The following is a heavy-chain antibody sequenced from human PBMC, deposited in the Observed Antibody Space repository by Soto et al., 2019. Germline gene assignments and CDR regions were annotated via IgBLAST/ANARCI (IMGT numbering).Heavy chain of an antibody. CDR3: AKTWWLLQHYAFDI. J-gene: IGHJ3*02. CDR1: GFTFSSYA. V-gene: IGHV3-23*01. D-gene: IGHD3-22*01. CDR2: ISGSSEFI. Sequence: EVQLLESGGGLAQPGGSLRLSCAASGFTFSSYAMNWVRQAPGKGMAWVSSISGSSEFIYYTDSVKVRFTISRDNSKDTLYLQMNSLRAKDTAVFYSAKTWWLLQHYAFDIGGQGTMVTVSS.